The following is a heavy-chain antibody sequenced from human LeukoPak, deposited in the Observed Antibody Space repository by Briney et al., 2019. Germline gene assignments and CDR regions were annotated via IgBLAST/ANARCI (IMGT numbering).Heavy chain of an antibody. CDR3: ARDGAAAGQNYYYYYMDV. CDR1: GFTFSSYW. D-gene: IGHD6-13*01. CDR2: INSDGSRT. V-gene: IGHV3-74*01. J-gene: IGHJ6*03. Sequence: GGSLRLSCAAPGFTFSSYWMHWVRQAPGKGLVWVSRINSDGSRTSYADSVKGRFTISRDNAKNTLYLQMNSLRAEDTAVYYCARDGAAAGQNYYYYYMDVWGKGTTVTVSS.